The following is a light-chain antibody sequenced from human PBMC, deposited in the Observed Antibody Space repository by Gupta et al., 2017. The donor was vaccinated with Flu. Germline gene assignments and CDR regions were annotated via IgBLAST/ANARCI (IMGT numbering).Light chain of an antibody. Sequence: ISCTGTSSDIGGYDYVSWYQQHPGKAPKLMLFEVSRRPAGSSDRFSGSRYGNTASLTISGLLAEDEAFYYCSSDTNANTVVVFGGGTKLTVL. CDR1: SSDIGGYDY. CDR2: EVS. V-gene: IGLV2-14*01. CDR3: SSDTNANTVVV. J-gene: IGLJ2*01.